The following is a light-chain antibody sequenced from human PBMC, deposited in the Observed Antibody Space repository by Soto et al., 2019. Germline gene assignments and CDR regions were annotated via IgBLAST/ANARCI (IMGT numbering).Light chain of an antibody. V-gene: IGKV3-20*01. CDR3: HQYGRLYT. CDR2: DAS. J-gene: IGKJ2*01. Sequence: ESVLTQSPDTLSSSPGERVTLSCSASQSVAGTYVAWYQQKPGQAPRLLIYDASSRATGIPDRFSGSGSGTDFTLTINRLEPEDFAVYFCHQYGRLYTFGQGTKLEIK. CDR1: QSVAGTY.